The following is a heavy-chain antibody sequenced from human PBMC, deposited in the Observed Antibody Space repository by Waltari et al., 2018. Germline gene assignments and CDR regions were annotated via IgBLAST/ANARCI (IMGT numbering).Heavy chain of an antibody. J-gene: IGHJ4*02. D-gene: IGHD4-4*01. CDR1: GGSISSYY. V-gene: IGHV4-59*08. CDR2: IYYSGST. Sequence: QVQLQESGPGLVKPSETLSLTCTVSGGSISSYYWSWIRQPPGKGLEWIGYIYYSGSTNYNPSLKSRVTISVDTSKNQFSLKLSSVTAADTAVYYCARRGEDYSNYFDYWGQGTLVTVSS. CDR3: ARRGEDYSNYFDY.